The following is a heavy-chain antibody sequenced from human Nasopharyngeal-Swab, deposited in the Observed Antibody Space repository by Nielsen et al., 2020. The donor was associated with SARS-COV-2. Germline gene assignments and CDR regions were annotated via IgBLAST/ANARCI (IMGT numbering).Heavy chain of an antibody. CDR1: GFIFKKYA. J-gene: IGHJ4*02. D-gene: IGHD3-10*01. V-gene: IGHV3-30*03. Sequence: RGSLRLSCAASGFIFKKYAMYWVRQAPGKGLDWVAVISADGSHKYYSDSVKGRFTVPRDNTKNTMYLQMYSLRPEDTAVYYCARGDEKLLWLGERRNGLDNWGQGTLVTVSS. CDR2: ISADGSHK. CDR3: ARGDEKLLWLGERRNGLDN.